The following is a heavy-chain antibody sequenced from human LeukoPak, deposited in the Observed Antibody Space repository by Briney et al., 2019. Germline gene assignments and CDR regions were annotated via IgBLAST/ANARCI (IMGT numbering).Heavy chain of an antibody. D-gene: IGHD4-23*01. Sequence: GASVKVSCKASGYTFTGYYMHWVRQAPGQGLEWMGWINPNSGGTNYAQKFQGRVTMTRDTSISTAYMELSRLRSDDTAVYYCATVSYQGSNHYYGMDVWGQGTTVTVSS. J-gene: IGHJ6*02. CDR1: GYTFTGYY. CDR3: ATVSYQGSNHYYGMDV. V-gene: IGHV1-2*02. CDR2: INPNSGGT.